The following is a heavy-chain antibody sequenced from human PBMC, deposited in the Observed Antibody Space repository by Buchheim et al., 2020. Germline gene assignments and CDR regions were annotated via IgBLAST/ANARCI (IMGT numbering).Heavy chain of an antibody. V-gene: IGHV3-30-3*01. CDR3: ARDPPDSGWALHS. J-gene: IGHJ4*02. Sequence: QVQLVESGGGVVQPGRSLRLSCAASGFTFSSYAMHWVRQAPGKGLEWVAVISYDGSNKYYADSVKGRFTISRDNFKNKLFLQMNTLRAEDMAVYYCARDPPDSGWALHSWGQGTL. CDR2: ISYDGSNK. CDR1: GFTFSSYA. D-gene: IGHD6-19*01.